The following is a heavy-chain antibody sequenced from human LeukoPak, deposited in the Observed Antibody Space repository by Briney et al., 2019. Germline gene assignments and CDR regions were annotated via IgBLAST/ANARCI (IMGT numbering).Heavy chain of an antibody. CDR3: AKGPHYYDSSGYSTNHYFDY. CDR2: ISDSGGST. J-gene: IGHJ4*02. Sequence: GGSLRLSCAASGFTFSSYGMSWVRQAPGKGLEWVSAISDSGGSTYYADSVKGRFTISTDNSKNTLYLQMNSLRAEDTAVYYCAKGPHYYDSSGYSTNHYFDYWGQGTLVTVSS. D-gene: IGHD3-22*01. CDR1: GFTFSSYG. V-gene: IGHV3-23*01.